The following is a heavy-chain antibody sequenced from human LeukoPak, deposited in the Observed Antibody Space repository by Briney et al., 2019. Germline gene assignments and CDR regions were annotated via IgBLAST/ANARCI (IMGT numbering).Heavy chain of an antibody. CDR3: AMKSCSSTSCYLRH. V-gene: IGHV3-20*04. J-gene: IGHJ4*02. Sequence: PGGSLRLSCAASGFTLDDYGMSWVRQAPGKGLEWVSGINWNGGSTGYADPVKGRFTISRDNAKNSLYLQMNSLRAEDTALYYCAMKSCSSTSCYLRHWGQGTLVTVSS. D-gene: IGHD2-2*01. CDR2: INWNGGST. CDR1: GFTLDDYG.